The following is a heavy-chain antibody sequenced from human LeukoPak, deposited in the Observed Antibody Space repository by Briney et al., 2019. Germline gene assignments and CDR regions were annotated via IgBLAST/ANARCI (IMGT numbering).Heavy chain of an antibody. CDR2: ISAYNGNT. J-gene: IGHJ6*02. CDR3: AIYCSGGSCYSDYYYYYGMDV. D-gene: IGHD2-15*01. V-gene: IGHV1-18*01. Sequence: ASVKVSCKASGYTFTSYGISWVRQAPGQGLEWMGWISAYNGNTNYAQKLQGRVTMTTDTSTSTAYMELRSLRSDDTAVYYCAIYCSGGSCYSDYYYYYGMDVWGQGTTVTVSS. CDR1: GYTFTSYG.